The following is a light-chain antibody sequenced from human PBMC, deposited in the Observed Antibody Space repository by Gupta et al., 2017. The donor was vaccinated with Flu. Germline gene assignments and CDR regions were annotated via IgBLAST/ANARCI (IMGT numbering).Light chain of an antibody. J-gene: IGKJ4*01. V-gene: IGKV1-27*01. CDR2: AAS. CDR3: QKENSAPPT. CDR1: QDIGSY. Sequence: PSPLSASVGDRVTISCRAGQDIGSYLAWYQQRAGKPPKLLIYAASSVQSGVPSRFSDRGFGTAFTLTISNLQPEDVGTYYCQKENSAPPTFGGGTKVEIK.